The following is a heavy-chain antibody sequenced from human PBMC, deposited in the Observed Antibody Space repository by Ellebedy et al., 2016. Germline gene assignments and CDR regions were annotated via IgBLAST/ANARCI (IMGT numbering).Heavy chain of an antibody. J-gene: IGHJ4*02. V-gene: IGHV3-48*02. D-gene: IGHD3-16*01. Sequence: GESLKISXAASGFIFSHYSMNWVRQAPGKGLEWISHITGSSGTRIYVDSVKGRYIISRDNAKNSLFLQMNSLRDEDTAVYYCARGQDYAFDHWGQGALVNVSS. CDR2: ITGSSGTR. CDR1: GFIFSHYS. CDR3: ARGQDYAFDH.